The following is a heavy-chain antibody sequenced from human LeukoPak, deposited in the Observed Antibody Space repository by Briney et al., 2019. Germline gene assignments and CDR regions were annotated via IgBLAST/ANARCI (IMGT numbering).Heavy chain of an antibody. Sequence: SETLSRTCTVSGGSISSYYWSWIRQPPGKGLEWIGYIYYSGSTNYIPSLKSRVTISVDTSKNQFSLKLSSVTAADTAVYYCARVAQRKRINWFDPWGQGTLVTVSS. D-gene: IGHD2/OR15-2a*01. V-gene: IGHV4-59*01. CDR3: ARVAQRKRINWFDP. J-gene: IGHJ5*02. CDR2: IYYSGST. CDR1: GGSISSYY.